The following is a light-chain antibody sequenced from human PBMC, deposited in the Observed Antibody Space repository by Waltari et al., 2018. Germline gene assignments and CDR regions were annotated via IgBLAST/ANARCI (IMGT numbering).Light chain of an antibody. CDR1: SSDVGGFDY. J-gene: IGLJ2*01. CDR3: SSFAGSSQML. CDR2: EVS. Sequence: QSALTQPPSASGSPGQSVTISCTGTSSDVGGFDYVSWYQQHPGKVPRLMFYEVSKRPSGVPDRFSGSKSGNTASLTVSGLQVEDEADYYCSSFAGSSQMLFGGGTKLTVL. V-gene: IGLV2-8*01.